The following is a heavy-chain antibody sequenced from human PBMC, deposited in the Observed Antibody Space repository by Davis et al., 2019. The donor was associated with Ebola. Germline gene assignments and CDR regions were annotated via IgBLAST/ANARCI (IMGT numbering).Heavy chain of an antibody. CDR2: VHHSGKS. D-gene: IGHD1-1*01. Sequence: MPSETLSLTCTVSGASISSGAYYWSWIRQHPEKGLEWIGYVHHSGKSYYSPTLKSRISISIDTSKNQFSLNVTSMTAADTALYYCARDGRHGHNHFDYWGQGTQVTVSS. J-gene: IGHJ4*02. CDR1: GASISSGAYY. CDR3: ARDGRHGHNHFDY. V-gene: IGHV4-31*03.